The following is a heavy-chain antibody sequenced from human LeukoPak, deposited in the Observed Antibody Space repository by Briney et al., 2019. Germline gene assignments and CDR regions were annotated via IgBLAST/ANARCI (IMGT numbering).Heavy chain of an antibody. Sequence: GGYLRLSCAASGFTFSPYAFHWVRQAPGKGLEFVSAISNDGGTTYYANSVKGRFTMSRDNSKNTLYLQMGSLRVEDMAVYYCVKAQNWGSGAYDIWGQGTMVTVSP. CDR1: GFTFSPYA. V-gene: IGHV3-64*01. D-gene: IGHD3-16*01. CDR3: VKAQNWGSGAYDI. J-gene: IGHJ3*02. CDR2: ISNDGGTT.